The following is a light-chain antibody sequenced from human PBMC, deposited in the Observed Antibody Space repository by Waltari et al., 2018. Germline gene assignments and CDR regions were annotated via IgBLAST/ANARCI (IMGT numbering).Light chain of an antibody. J-gene: IGKJ2*01. CDR1: QFILYESDNKNY. V-gene: IGKV4-1*01. Sequence: DIVMTQSPDSLTVSLGERAAINCRSSQFILYESDNKNYLGWYQQKPGQSPKLLIAWASTRESGVPHLVSGSGSGTDFTLTISSLQAEDVAVYYCQQYYSFPFTFGQGTKLE. CDR2: WAS. CDR3: QQYYSFPFT.